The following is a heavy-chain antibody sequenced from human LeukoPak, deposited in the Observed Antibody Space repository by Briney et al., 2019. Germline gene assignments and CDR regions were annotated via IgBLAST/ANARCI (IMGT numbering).Heavy chain of an antibody. CDR2: INSKSGGT. CDR3: ARGAAGLNYMDV. CDR1: GYTFIGYY. V-gene: IGHV1-2*02. D-gene: IGHD6-25*01. Sequence: ASVKVSCKASGYTFIGYYVHWVRQAPGQGLEWMGWINSKSGGTNYAQKFQGRVAMTRDTSISTAYKELSRLRSGDTAVYYCARGAAGLNYMDVWGKGTTVTVSS. J-gene: IGHJ6*03.